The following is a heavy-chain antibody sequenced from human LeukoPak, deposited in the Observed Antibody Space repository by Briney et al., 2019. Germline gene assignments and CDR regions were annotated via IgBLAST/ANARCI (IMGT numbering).Heavy chain of an antibody. CDR2: ISYDGSNK. V-gene: IGHV3-30-3*01. CDR3: STTYYYDSSEGY. D-gene: IGHD3-22*01. CDR1: GFTFSSYA. Sequence: GGSLRLSCAASGFTFSSYAMHWVRQAPGKGLEWVAVISYDGSNKYYADSVKGRFTISRDNSKNTLYLQMNSLRAEDTAVYYCSTTYYYDSSEGYWGQGTLVTVSS. J-gene: IGHJ4*02.